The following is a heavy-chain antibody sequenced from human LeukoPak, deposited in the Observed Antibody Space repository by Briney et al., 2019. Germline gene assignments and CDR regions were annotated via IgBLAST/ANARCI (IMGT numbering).Heavy chain of an antibody. V-gene: IGHV4-38-2*02. CDR2: ISHSGST. J-gene: IGHJ4*02. CDR1: GYSISSGYY. D-gene: IGHD6-13*01. Sequence: SETLSLTCTVSGYSISSGYYWGWIRPPPGKGLEWIGSISHSGSTYYNPSLKSRVTISVDTSKNQFSLKLRSVTAADTAVYYCARHGGYSSSWYPHQFDYWGQGTLVTVSS. CDR3: ARHGGYSSSWYPHQFDY.